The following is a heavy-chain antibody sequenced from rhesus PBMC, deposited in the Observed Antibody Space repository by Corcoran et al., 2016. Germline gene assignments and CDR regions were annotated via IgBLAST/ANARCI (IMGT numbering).Heavy chain of an antibody. J-gene: IGHJ4*01. Sequence: EVQLVESGGGLVQPGGALRLPCAASGFTFSSYGMHWVRQAPGTGLEWVAVISYDGSKQYCAVSVKDRFTISRDNSKDMLYLQLNNLEVEDTAVYYCARDRGDSMGYWGQGVLVTVSS. CDR2: ISYDGSKQ. V-gene: IGHV3-54*02. CDR3: ARDRGDSMGY. D-gene: IGHD5-42*01. CDR1: GFTFSSYG.